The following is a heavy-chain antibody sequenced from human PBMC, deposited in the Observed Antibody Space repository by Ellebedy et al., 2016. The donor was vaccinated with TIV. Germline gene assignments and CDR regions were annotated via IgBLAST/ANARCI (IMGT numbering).Heavy chain of an antibody. Sequence: ASVKVSCKASGGTFSSYAISWVRQAPGQGLEWMGGIIPIFGTANYAQKFQGRVTMTTDTSTSTAYMELRSLRSDDTAVYYCARDQYELKVDYWGQGTLVTVSS. CDR1: GGTFSSYA. CDR3: ARDQYELKVDY. D-gene: IGHD2-8*01. CDR2: IIPIFGTA. J-gene: IGHJ4*02. V-gene: IGHV1-69*05.